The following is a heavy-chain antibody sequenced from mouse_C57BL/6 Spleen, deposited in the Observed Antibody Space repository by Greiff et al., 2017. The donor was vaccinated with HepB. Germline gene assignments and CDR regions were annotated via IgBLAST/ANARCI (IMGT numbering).Heavy chain of an antibody. CDR3: ARWWVRRDYYAMDY. J-gene: IGHJ4*01. CDR1: GYTFTSYW. Sequence: QVQLQQPGAELVKPGASVKLSCKASGYTFTSYWMHWVKQRPGQGLEWIGMIHPNSGSTNYNEKFKSKATLTVDKSSSTAYMQLSSLTSEDSAVYYCARWWVRRDYYAMDYWGQGTSVTVSS. D-gene: IGHD2-14*01. CDR2: IHPNSGST. V-gene: IGHV1-64*01.